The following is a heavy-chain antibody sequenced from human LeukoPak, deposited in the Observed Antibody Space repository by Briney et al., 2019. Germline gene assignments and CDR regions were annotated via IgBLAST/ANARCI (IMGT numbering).Heavy chain of an antibody. J-gene: IGHJ4*02. CDR3: ARGTPERVGATTSFDY. CDR1: GFTFSSYG. V-gene: IGHV3-30*03. CDR2: ISYDGSNK. D-gene: IGHD1-26*01. Sequence: GRSLRLSCAASGFTFSSYGMHWVRQAPGKGLEWVAVISYDGSNKYYADSVKGRFTISRDNSKNTLYLQMNSLKAEDTAVYYFARGTPERVGATTSFDYWGQGTLVTVSS.